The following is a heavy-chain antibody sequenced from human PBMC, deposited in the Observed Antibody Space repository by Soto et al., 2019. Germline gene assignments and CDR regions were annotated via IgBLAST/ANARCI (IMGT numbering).Heavy chain of an antibody. Sequence: SLRLSCAASGFTFSSYGMHWVRQAPGKGLEWVAVISYDGSNKYYADSVKGRFTISRDNSKNTLYLQMNSLRAEDTAVYYCAKPWVSAFDIWGQGTMVTVSS. CDR3: AKPWVSAFDI. D-gene: IGHD6-13*01. CDR1: GFTFSSYG. J-gene: IGHJ3*02. CDR2: ISYDGSNK. V-gene: IGHV3-30*18.